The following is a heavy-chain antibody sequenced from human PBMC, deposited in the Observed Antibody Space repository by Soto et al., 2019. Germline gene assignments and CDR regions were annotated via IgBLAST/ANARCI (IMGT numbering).Heavy chain of an antibody. CDR1: GYRLTSSW. CDR3: ARQGEFCSGGNCYTDY. D-gene: IGHD2-15*01. V-gene: IGHV5-51*01. Sequence: ASLKISCQGCGYRLTSSWIAWVRQLPGRDLEWMGIIYPGDSDARYSPSFQGRITISADKSISTAFLQWGSLKASDTAMYYCARQGEFCSGGNCYTDYWGQGTLVTVSS. CDR2: IYPGDSDA. J-gene: IGHJ4*02.